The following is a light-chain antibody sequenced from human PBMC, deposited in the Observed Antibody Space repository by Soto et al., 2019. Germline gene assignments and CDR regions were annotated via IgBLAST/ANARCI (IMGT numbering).Light chain of an antibody. CDR2: EVS. CDR3: SSYAGSNNFV. J-gene: IGLJ1*01. Sequence: QSALTQPPSASGSPGQSVTISCTGTSGDVGGYNYVSWYQQHPDKAPKLMIYEVSKRPSGVPDRISGSKSGNTASLTVSGLQAADEADYYCSSYAGSNNFVFGTGTKVTVL. V-gene: IGLV2-8*01. CDR1: SGDVGGYNY.